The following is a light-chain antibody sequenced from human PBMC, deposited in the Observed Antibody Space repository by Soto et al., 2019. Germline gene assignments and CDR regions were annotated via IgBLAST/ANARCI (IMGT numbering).Light chain of an antibody. CDR3: SSYTSDSTHV. CDR1: SSDVGGYDY. CDR2: EVI. V-gene: IGLV2-14*01. J-gene: IGLJ1*01. Sequence: QSALTQPASVSGSPGQSITISCIGTSSDVGGYDYVSWYQQNPGKAPKLIIYEVINRPSGVSSRFSGYKSGNTASLTISGLQAEDEVDYYCSSYTSDSTHVFGRGTKHTVL.